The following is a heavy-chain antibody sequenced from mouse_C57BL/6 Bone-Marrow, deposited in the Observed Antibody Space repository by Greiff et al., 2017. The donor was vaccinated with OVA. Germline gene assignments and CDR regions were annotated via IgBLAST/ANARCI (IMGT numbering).Heavy chain of an antibody. J-gene: IGHJ2*01. CDR2: IDPEDGAT. V-gene: IGHV14-2*01. Sequence: EVKLVESGAELVKPGASVKLSCTASGFNIKDYYMHWVKQRTEQGLEWIGRIDPEDGATKYAPHFQGKATITADTSSNTAYLQLSSLTSEDTAVYYCARDYYGSSYWGQGTTRTVSS. CDR3: ARDYYGSSY. CDR1: GFNIKDYY. D-gene: IGHD1-1*01.